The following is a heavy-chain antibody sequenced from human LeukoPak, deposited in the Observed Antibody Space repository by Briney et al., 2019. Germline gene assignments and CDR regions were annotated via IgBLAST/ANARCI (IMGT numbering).Heavy chain of an antibody. Sequence: PGGSLRLSCAASGFSFSSYEMNWVRQAPGKGLEWVSYISSGGSNRFYADSVKGRFTISRDNAKNSLYLQMNSLRAEDTAVYCCARRKRFVDGDDGMDVWGQGTTVTVSS. CDR1: GFSFSSYE. CDR2: ISSGGSNR. D-gene: IGHD3-3*01. V-gene: IGHV3-48*03. J-gene: IGHJ6*02. CDR3: ARRKRFVDGDDGMDV.